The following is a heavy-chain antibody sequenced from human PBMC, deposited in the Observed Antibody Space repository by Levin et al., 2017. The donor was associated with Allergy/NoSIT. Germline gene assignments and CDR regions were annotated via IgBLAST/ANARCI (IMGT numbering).Heavy chain of an antibody. CDR3: ARGAPIVVVVAATQTNWFDP. Sequence: KISCKASGGTFSSYAISWVRQAPGQGLEWMGGIIPIFGTANYAQKFQGRVTITADKSTSTAYMELSSLRSEDTAVYYCARGAPIVVVVAATQTNWFDPWGQGTLVTVSS. V-gene: IGHV1-69*06. J-gene: IGHJ5*02. D-gene: IGHD2-15*01. CDR1: GGTFSSYA. CDR2: IIPIFGTA.